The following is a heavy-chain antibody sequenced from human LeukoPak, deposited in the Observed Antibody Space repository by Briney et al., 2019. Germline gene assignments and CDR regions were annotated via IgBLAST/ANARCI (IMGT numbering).Heavy chain of an antibody. V-gene: IGHV4-59*08. D-gene: IGHD6-19*01. Sequence: PSETLSLTCTVSGDSISSFYWGWIRQPPGKGLEWIGYIHYSGNTNYNPSLKSRVTISVDSSKNQFSLKLSSVTVADTAVYYCARQKWLVNFDSWGQGTLVTVSS. CDR1: GDSISSFY. CDR3: ARQKWLVNFDS. CDR2: IHYSGNT. J-gene: IGHJ4*02.